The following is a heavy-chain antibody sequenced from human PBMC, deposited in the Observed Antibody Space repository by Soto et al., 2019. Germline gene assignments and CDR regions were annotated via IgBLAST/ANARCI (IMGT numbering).Heavy chain of an antibody. CDR1: GFSLRNAGMG. J-gene: IGHJ4*02. CDR2: IFSHDGK. Sequence: QVTLKESGPVLVKPTETLTLTCTVSGFSLRNAGMGVSWIRQPPGKALEWLAHIFSHDGKYYSSSLNNRLTLSKDTSKSQVVLTLTNVDPVDTATYYGARAEDGCGVEYWGPGTVVSVSS. D-gene: IGHD3-10*01. V-gene: IGHV2-26*01. CDR3: ARAEDGCGVEY.